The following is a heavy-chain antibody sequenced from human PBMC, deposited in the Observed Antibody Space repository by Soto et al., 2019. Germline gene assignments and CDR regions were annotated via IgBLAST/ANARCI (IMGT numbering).Heavy chain of an antibody. CDR2: IKQDGSEK. CDR1: GFTFSSCW. Sequence: GGSLRLSCAASGFTFSSCWMSWVRQAPGKGLEWVANIKQDGSEKYYVDSVKGRFTISRDNAKTSLYLQMNSLRAEDTAVYYCAARYSSSWFHYWGQGTLVTVSS. D-gene: IGHD6-13*01. CDR3: AARYSSSWFHY. V-gene: IGHV3-7*03. J-gene: IGHJ4*02.